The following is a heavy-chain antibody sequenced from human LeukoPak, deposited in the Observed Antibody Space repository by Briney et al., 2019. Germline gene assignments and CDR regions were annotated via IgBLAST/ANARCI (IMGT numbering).Heavy chain of an antibody. Sequence: GGSLRLSCAASGFTVSSFAIHWVRQAPGKGLEWVAVISFDGSNKYYADYVKGRFTLSRDNSKNTVFLQMNSLRGDDTAVYYCARDYMPSITTLPYWGQGTLVTVSS. D-gene: IGHD5-24*01. CDR3: ARDYMPSITTLPY. J-gene: IGHJ4*02. CDR1: GFTVSSFA. V-gene: IGHV3-30-3*01. CDR2: ISFDGSNK.